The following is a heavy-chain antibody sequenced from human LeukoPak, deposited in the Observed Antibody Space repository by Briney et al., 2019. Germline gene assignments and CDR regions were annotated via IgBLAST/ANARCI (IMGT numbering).Heavy chain of an antibody. CDR1: GFTFSNYW. J-gene: IGHJ4*02. V-gene: IGHV3-74*01. D-gene: IGHD3-10*01. CDR2: INGDGSST. Sequence: GGSLRLSCAASGFTFSNYWMHWVRQAPGKGLVRVSRINGDGSSTSYADSVKGRFTISRDNAKNTLYLQMDSLRAEDTAVYYCARDPYGSGRYWGQGTRVTVSS. CDR3: ARDPYGSGRY.